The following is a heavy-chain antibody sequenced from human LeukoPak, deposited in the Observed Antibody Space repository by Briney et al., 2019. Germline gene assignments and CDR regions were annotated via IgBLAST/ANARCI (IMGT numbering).Heavy chain of an antibody. V-gene: IGHV4-38-2*01. CDR1: GYSISSGYY. CDR2: IYHSGST. D-gene: IGHD1-1*01. Sequence: SETLSLTCAVSGYSISSGYYWGWIRQPPGKGLEWIGSIYHSGSTYYNPSLKSRVTISVDTSKNQFSLRLSSVTAADTAVYYCATNWNLDAFDIWGQGTMVTVSS. J-gene: IGHJ3*02. CDR3: ATNWNLDAFDI.